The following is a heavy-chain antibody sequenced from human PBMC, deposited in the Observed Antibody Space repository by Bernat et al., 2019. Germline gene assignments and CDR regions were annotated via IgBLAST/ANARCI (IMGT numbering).Heavy chain of an antibody. D-gene: IGHD3-10*01. J-gene: IGHJ6*02. V-gene: IGHV3-30*18. CDR1: GFTFSSYA. Sequence: QVQLVESGGDMVQPGRSLRLSCEASGFTFSSYAMHWVRQAPGKGLEWLAVISYDTSDTYYADSVKGRFTISRDNSKNTVYMQMNSLRAEDTAVYYCAKDVVGYYYGSGGYKEVWGQGTTVTVS. CDR3: AKDVVGYYYGSGGYKEV. CDR2: ISYDTSDT.